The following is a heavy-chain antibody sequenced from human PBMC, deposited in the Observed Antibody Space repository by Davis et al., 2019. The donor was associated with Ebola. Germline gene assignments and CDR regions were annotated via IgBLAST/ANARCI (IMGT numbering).Heavy chain of an antibody. V-gene: IGHV3-23*01. D-gene: IGHD1-26*01. Sequence: GESLKISCAASGFTFSSNSMNWVRQAPRKGLEWVSTLGLSRDTYYADSVKGRFTISRDNSMNTLHLQMNSLRVEDTAIYYCAKDTSNVWFDVWGQGTMVTVSS. CDR3: AKDTSNVWFDV. CDR1: GFTFSSNS. CDR2: LGLSRDT. J-gene: IGHJ3*01.